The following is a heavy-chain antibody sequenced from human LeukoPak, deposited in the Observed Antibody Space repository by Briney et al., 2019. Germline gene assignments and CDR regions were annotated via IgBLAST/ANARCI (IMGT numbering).Heavy chain of an antibody. CDR1: GGTFSSYA. D-gene: IGHD1-26*01. Sequence: AASGKVSCKASGGTFSSYAISWVRQAPGQGLEWMGGIIPIFGTANYAQKFQGRVTITTDESTSTAYMELSSLRSEDTAVYYCARMDLGATAFDYWGQGTLVTVSS. CDR2: IIPIFGTA. V-gene: IGHV1-69*05. CDR3: ARMDLGATAFDY. J-gene: IGHJ4*02.